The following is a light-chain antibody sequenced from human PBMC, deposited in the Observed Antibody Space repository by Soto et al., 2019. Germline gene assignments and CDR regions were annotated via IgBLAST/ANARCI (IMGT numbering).Light chain of an antibody. Sequence: EIVMTQSPATLSVSPGERATLSCRASQSVSSNLAWYQQKPGQAPRLLIYGASTRATDIPARFSGSGSGTEFTLTISSLQSEDSAVYYCQQYINWPRTFGQGTKVEIK. V-gene: IGKV3-15*01. J-gene: IGKJ1*01. CDR3: QQYINWPRT. CDR1: QSVSSN. CDR2: GAS.